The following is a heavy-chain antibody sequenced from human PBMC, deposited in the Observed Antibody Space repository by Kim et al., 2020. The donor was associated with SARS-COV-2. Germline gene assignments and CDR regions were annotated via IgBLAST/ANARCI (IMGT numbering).Heavy chain of an antibody. V-gene: IGHV3-33*01. CDR2: IWYDGSNK. CDR1: GFTFSSYG. CDR3: ARDSTSLSRRGAPGVDYFDY. Sequence: GGSLRLSCAASGFTFSSYGMHWVRQAPGKGLEWVAVIWYDGSNKYDADSVKGRFTISRDNSKNTLYLQMNSLRAEDTAVYYCARDSTSLSRRGAPGVDYFDYWGQGTLVTVSS. J-gene: IGHJ4*02. D-gene: IGHD3-10*01.